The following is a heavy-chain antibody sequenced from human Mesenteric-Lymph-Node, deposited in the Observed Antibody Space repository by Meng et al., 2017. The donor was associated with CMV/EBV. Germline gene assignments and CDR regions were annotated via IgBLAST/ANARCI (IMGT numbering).Heavy chain of an antibody. CDR3: ARDSPPEEYGMDV. J-gene: IGHJ6*02. Sequence: GESLKISCAASGFTVSSHYMSWVRQAPGKGLKWVSIIYSGGSTYYADSVKGRFTISRDNSKNTLYLQMNSLRAEDTAVYYCARDSPPEEYGMDVWGQGTTVTVSS. D-gene: IGHD6-6*01. V-gene: IGHV3-53*01. CDR1: GFTVSSHY. CDR2: IYSGGST.